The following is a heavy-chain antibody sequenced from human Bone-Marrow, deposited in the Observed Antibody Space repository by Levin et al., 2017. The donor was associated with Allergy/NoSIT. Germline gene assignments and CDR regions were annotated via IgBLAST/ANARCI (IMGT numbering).Heavy chain of an antibody. CDR2: IRSKAHSYAT. D-gene: IGHD6-13*01. Sequence: GESLKISCAASGFTFSGSAMHWVRQASGKGLEWIGRIRSKAHSYATAYGASMKDRFTISRDESKNTAYLQVNSLKTEDAAVYYCVRHVDGSSWLDWGQGALVTVSS. CDR1: GFTFSGSA. CDR3: VRHVDGSSWLD. V-gene: IGHV3-73*01. J-gene: IGHJ4*02.